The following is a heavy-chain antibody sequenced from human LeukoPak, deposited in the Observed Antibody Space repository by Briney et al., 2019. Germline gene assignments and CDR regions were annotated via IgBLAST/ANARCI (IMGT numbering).Heavy chain of an antibody. V-gene: IGHV1-46*01. CDR1: GYTFIKYY. D-gene: IGHD3-10*01. Sequence: GASVKVSCQWSGYTFIKYYMHALGQAPGQGLEWMGIINPSGGSTSYAQKSQGRVTMTRDTSTSKVYMELSSLRSEDTAVYYCARGRGSWVWFGGAPTGSMNYWGQGTLVTVSS. J-gene: IGHJ4*02. CDR2: INPSGGST. CDR3: ARGRGSWVWFGGAPTGSMNY.